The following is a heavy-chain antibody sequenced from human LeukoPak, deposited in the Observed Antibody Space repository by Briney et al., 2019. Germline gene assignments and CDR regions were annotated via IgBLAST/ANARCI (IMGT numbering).Heavy chain of an antibody. CDR3: ARDAYGGNSWGWFDP. D-gene: IGHD4-23*01. CDR1: GGSLSSSSYY. CDR2: IFYTGFT. Sequence: SETLSLTCSVSGGSLSSSSYYWSWIRQSPGKGLEWIGYIFYTGFTHYNPSLESRVTISVDTSKKQFSLRLNSVTAADTAVYYCARDAYGGNSWGWFDPWGQGTLVTVSS. J-gene: IGHJ5*02. V-gene: IGHV4-61*01.